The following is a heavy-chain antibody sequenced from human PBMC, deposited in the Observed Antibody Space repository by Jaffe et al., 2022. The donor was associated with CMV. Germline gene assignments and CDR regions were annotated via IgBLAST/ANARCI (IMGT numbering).Heavy chain of an antibody. D-gene: IGHD6-19*01. CDR2: IYNNGRT. CDR1: GGSISDYY. J-gene: IGHJ5*02. Sequence: QVQLQESGPGLVRPSETLSLTCAVSGGSISDYYWSWIRQTPGKGLEWIGYIYNNGRTNYNPSLMSRVIISVETSRNQFSLNLRSVTAADTAVYYCARHRKIPVGGTLSWGPRTSYVESPEIDTWGRGTLVTVSS. CDR3: ARHRKIPVGGTLSWGPRTSYVESPEIDT. V-gene: IGHV4-59*08.